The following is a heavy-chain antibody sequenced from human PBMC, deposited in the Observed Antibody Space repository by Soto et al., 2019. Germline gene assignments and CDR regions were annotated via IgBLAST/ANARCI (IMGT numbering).Heavy chain of an antibody. Sequence: GVTLRISCKFSGNTFTMWWIACVRQMPGKGLEWMGIIYPGDSDTRYSPSFQGQVTISADKSISTAYLKWSSLKASDIAMYYCTRSSSAAYPSKGVWYYYYGMDVWGQGTTVTVSS. V-gene: IGHV5-51*01. CDR1: GNTFTMWW. CDR3: TRSSSAAYPSKGVWYYYYGMDV. J-gene: IGHJ6*02. D-gene: IGHD6-6*01. CDR2: IYPGDSDT.